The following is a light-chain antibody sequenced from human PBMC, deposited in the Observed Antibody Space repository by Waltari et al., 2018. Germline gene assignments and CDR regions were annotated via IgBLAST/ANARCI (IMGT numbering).Light chain of an antibody. J-gene: IGLJ3*02. Sequence: QSALTQPASVSGSPGQSITISGTGTSSQLGSSNLDCCYRQSHGKSPNLIIYEVNKRPTGVSNRFSGSKSGNTASLTITGLQAEDEADYHCCSYVGSTTWVFGGGTKLTVL. CDR2: EVN. CDR1: SSQLGSSNL. V-gene: IGLV2-23*02. CDR3: CSYVGSTTWV.